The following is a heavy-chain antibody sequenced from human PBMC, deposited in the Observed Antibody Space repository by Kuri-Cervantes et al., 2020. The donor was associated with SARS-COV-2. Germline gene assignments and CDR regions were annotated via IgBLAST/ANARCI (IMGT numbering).Heavy chain of an antibody. CDR1: GGSISSGSYY. D-gene: IGHD5-24*01. J-gene: IGHJ5*02. CDR3: ARVPSIDDYVWFDP. Sequence: SETLSLTCTVSGGSISSGSYYWSWIRQPAGKGLEWIGHIYTSGSTNYNPSLKSRVTISVDTSKNQFSLKLSSVTAADTAVYYCARVPSIDDYVWFDPWGQGTLVTVSS. CDR2: IYTSGST. V-gene: IGHV4-61*09.